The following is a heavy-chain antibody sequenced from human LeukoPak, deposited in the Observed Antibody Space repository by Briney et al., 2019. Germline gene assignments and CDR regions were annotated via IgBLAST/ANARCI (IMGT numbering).Heavy chain of an antibody. J-gene: IGHJ4*02. V-gene: IGHV4-30-2*01. D-gene: IGHD5-18*01. CDR2: IYHSGST. CDR1: GGSISSGGYS. Sequence: SQTLSLTCAVSGGSISSGGYSWSWIRQPPGKGLEWIGYIYHSGSTYYNPSLKSRVTISVDRSKNRFSLKLSSVTAADTAVYYCARSRGYSYGTTFLDYWGQGTLVTVSS. CDR3: ARSRGYSYGTTFLDY.